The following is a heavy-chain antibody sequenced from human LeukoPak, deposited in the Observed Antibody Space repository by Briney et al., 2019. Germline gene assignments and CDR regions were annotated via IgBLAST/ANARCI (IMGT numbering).Heavy chain of an antibody. CDR2: IYYNGRT. CDR3: ACRVNIVLLPSPLPDS. V-gene: IGHV4-39*01. D-gene: IGHD2-2*01. J-gene: IGHJ5*01. CDR1: GGSIRSSRYY. Sequence: PSETLSLTCTASGGSIRSSRYYWGWIRQPPGKGLEWIATIYYNGRTFYNPSLMGRVTISLDSSKSQFSLRLNSVAAADTAIYYCACRVNIVLLPSPLPDSWGQGTLVTVSS.